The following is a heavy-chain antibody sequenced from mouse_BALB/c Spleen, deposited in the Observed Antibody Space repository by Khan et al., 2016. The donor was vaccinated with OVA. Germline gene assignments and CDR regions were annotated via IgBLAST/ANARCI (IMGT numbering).Heavy chain of an antibody. J-gene: IGHJ4*01. CDR2: IWGDGST. V-gene: IGHV2-6-7*01. Sequence: QVQLKESGPGLVAPSQSLSITCTVSEFSLTGYGVNWVRQPPGEGLEWLGMIWGDGSTDYNSALKSRLSISKDNSKSQVFLKMHSLQTDDTARYYCARAYYGNYREAMDYWGQGTSVTVSS. CDR3: ARAYYGNYREAMDY. D-gene: IGHD2-10*01. CDR1: EFSLTGYG.